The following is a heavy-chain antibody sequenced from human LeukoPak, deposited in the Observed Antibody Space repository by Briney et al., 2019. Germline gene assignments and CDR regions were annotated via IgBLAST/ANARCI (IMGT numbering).Heavy chain of an antibody. J-gene: IGHJ4*02. CDR2: IYYSGST. V-gene: IGHV4-59*08. D-gene: IGHD5-18*01. Sequence: SETLSLTCTVSGGSVSSYYWSWIRQPPGKGLEWIGYIYYSGSTSYNPSLKSRVTISVDTSKSQFSLRLSSVTAADTALYYCARQIGGYSYGYNSWGQGTLVTVSS. CDR1: GGSVSSYY. CDR3: ARQIGGYSYGYNS.